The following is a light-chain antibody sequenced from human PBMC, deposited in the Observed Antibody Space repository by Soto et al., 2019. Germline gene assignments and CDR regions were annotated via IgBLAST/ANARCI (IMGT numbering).Light chain of an antibody. Sequence: QSALTQPASVSGSPGQSTTISCTGTSSDVGGYNYVSWYQHHPGKAPKLMIYDVSNRPSGVSNRFSGSKSGNTASLIISGLQAEDEADYYCSSYTSSSTLSTYVFGTGTRSPS. CDR1: SSDVGGYNY. CDR3: SSYTSSSTLSTYV. CDR2: DVS. V-gene: IGLV2-14*03. J-gene: IGLJ1*01.